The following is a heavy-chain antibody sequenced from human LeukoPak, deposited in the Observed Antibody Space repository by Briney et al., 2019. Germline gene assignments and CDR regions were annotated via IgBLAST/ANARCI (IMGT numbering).Heavy chain of an antibody. J-gene: IGHJ4*02. Sequence: ASVKVSCKASGYTFPSYFMHWVRRAPGQGLEWMGIINPTGGSTTYAQKFQGRVTMTRDTSTSTVYMELSSLRSDDTAVYYCARTAARRFDYWGQGTLVTVSS. CDR1: GYTFPSYF. V-gene: IGHV1-46*01. D-gene: IGHD6-6*01. CDR3: ARTAARRFDY. CDR2: INPTGGST.